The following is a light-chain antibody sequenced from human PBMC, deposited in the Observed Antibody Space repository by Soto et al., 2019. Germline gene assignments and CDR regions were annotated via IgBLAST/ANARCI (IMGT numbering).Light chain of an antibody. CDR2: STS. CDR1: HEISTY. Sequence: DIQMTQSPSSVSASVGARVTITCRASHEISTYLNWYQQRPGKAPRLLIYSTSNLQTGVPSRFGGNESGSVFTLTISSLQPEDFATYHCQQGYSTPYTFGQGTKVEI. CDR3: QQGYSTPYT. V-gene: IGKV1-39*01. J-gene: IGKJ2*01.